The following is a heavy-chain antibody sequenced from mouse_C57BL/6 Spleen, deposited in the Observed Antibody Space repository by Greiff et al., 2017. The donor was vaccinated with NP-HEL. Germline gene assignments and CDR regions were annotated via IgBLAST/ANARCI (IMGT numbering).Heavy chain of an antibody. CDR1: GFNIKDYY. Sequence: EVMLVESGAELVKPGASVKLSCTASGFNIKDYYMHWVKQRTEQGLEWIGRIDPEDGETKYAPKFQGKATITADTSSNTAYLQLSSLTSEDTAVYYCARRTTVVEDAMDYWGQGTSVTVSS. J-gene: IGHJ4*01. V-gene: IGHV14-2*01. CDR2: IDPEDGET. D-gene: IGHD1-1*01. CDR3: ARRTTVVEDAMDY.